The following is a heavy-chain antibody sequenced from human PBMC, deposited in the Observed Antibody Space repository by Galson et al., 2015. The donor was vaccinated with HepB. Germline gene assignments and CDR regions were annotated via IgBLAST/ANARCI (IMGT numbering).Heavy chain of an antibody. Sequence: SCKASGYTFTSYGISWLRQAPGQGLEWMGWISAYNGNTNYAQKLQGRVTMTTDTSTSTAYMELRSLRSDDTAVYYCAILPPYGDLDYWGQGTLVTVSS. V-gene: IGHV1-18*04. CDR1: GYTFTSYG. D-gene: IGHD4-17*01. CDR2: ISAYNGNT. J-gene: IGHJ4*02. CDR3: AILPPYGDLDY.